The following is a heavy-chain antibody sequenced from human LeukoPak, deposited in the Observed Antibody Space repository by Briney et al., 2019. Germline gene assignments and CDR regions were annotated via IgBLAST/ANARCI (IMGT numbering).Heavy chain of an antibody. Sequence: PGGSLRLSCAASGFTFSSYGMHWVRQAPGKGLEWVAVISYDGSNKYYADSVKGRFTISRDNSKNTLFLQMNSLRAEDTAVYYCAKAVAFDYWGQGTLVTVSS. V-gene: IGHV3-30*18. CDR3: AKAVAFDY. CDR1: GFTFSSYG. CDR2: ISYDGSNK. D-gene: IGHD4-23*01. J-gene: IGHJ4*02.